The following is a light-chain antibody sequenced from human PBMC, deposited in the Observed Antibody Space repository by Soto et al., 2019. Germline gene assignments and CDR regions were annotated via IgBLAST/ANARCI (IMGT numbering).Light chain of an antibody. CDR3: QQYGASPFN. V-gene: IGKV3-20*01. CDR2: GAS. Sequence: EIVLTQSPGTLSLSPGARATLSCRASQSVSGTYLAWYQQRPGQAPKVLIYGASIRAAGIPDRFSGSGSVTDFTLTISRLEPEDFAVYYCQQYGASPFNLGPGTKVDIK. CDR1: QSVSGTY. J-gene: IGKJ3*01.